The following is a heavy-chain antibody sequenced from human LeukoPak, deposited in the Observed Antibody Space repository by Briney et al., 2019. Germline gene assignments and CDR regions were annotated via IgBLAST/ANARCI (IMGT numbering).Heavy chain of an antibody. CDR1: GGSICSGGYY. Sequence: SQTLSLTCTVSGGSICSGGYYCSSSRQHPGKGLEWIGNIYYSGSTYYPPSRKSRVTQSVDTSKNQFSLKLSSVTAADTAVYYCARVGGYSSGRGRFHPWPQGTLVTVSS. D-gene: IGHD6-19*01. CDR3: ARVGGYSSGRGRFHP. CDR2: IYYSGST. J-gene: IGHJ5*02. V-gene: IGHV4-31*03.